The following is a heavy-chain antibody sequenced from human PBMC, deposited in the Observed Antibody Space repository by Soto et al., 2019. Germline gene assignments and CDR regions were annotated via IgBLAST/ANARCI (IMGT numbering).Heavy chain of an antibody. D-gene: IGHD4-17*01. CDR3: TRQHYGVYDY. CDR1: GFTFSDHY. J-gene: IGHJ4*02. V-gene: IGHV3-72*01. Sequence: EVQLVESGGGLVQPGGSLRLSCAASGFTFSDHYMDWVRQAPGKGLEWVGRTRNKADSYTTEYAASVKGRFTVSRDDSNTSLFLQMNSLKIEDTAVYYCTRQHYGVYDYWGQGSLVTVSS. CDR2: TRNKADSYTT.